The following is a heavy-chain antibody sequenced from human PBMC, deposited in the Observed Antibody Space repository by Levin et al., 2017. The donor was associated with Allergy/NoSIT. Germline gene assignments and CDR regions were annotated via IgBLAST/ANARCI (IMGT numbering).Heavy chain of an antibody. CDR3: AHRHASYDYYGLDL. V-gene: IGHV2-5*01. J-gene: IGHJ6*02. CDR2: SYWNGDN. Sequence: SGPTLVKPTETLTLTCTFSGFSLSTIGVGVVWFRQPPGKALEWLAVSYWNGDNRYRPSLKSRLTVTKDTSKNQVVLTMTNMDPADTATYHCAHRHASYDYYGLDLWGQGTMVTVSS. CDR1: GFSLSTIGVG. D-gene: IGHD5-18*01.